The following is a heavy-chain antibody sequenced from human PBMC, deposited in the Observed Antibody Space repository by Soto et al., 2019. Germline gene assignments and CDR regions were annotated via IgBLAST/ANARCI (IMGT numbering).Heavy chain of an antibody. J-gene: IGHJ4*02. D-gene: IGHD2-15*01. CDR1: GFTFSTYA. V-gene: IGHV3-30-3*01. Sequence: QVQLVESGGGVVQPGRALRISCAASGFTFSTYAMHWVRKAPGKGLGWVAVISYDGSNKYYADSVKGRFTISRDNSKNTMYLQMDSLRADDTDVYSCARVRIEYCSGGTCYSPDYWGQGTLVTVSS. CDR2: ISYDGSNK. CDR3: ARVRIEYCSGGTCYSPDY.